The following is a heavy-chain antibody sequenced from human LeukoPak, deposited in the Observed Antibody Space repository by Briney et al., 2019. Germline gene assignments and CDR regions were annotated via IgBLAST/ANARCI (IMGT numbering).Heavy chain of an antibody. J-gene: IGHJ4*02. V-gene: IGHV3-33*01. CDR1: GFTFSSYG. CDR2: IWYDGSNK. Sequence: PGRSLRLSCAASGFTFSSYGMHWVRQAPGKGLEWVAVIWYDGSNKYYADSVKGRFTIPRDNSKNTLYLQMNSLRAEDTAVYYCARVIGIAAAGTGVFDYWGQGTLVTVSS. CDR3: ARVIGIAAAGTGVFDY. D-gene: IGHD6-13*01.